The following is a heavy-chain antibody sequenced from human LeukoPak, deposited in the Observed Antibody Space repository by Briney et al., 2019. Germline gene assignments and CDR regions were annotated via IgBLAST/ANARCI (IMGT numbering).Heavy chain of an antibody. CDR3: ARDFCSGGSCYPDAFDI. Sequence: GGSLRLSCAATGFTFSSYGMHWVRQAPGKGLEWVAVIWYDGTNTYYADSVKGRFTISRDNSKNTLYLQMNSLRAEDTAVYYCARDFCSGGSCYPDAFDIWGQGTMVTVSS. D-gene: IGHD2-15*01. CDR1: GFTFSSYG. J-gene: IGHJ3*02. CDR2: IWYDGTNT. V-gene: IGHV3-33*01.